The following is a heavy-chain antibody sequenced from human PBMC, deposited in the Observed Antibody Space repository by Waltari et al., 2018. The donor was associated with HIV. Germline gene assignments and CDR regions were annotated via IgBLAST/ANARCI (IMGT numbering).Heavy chain of an antibody. CDR2: IRYDGKTK. D-gene: IGHD2-15*01. V-gene: IGHV3-30*02. Sequence: QGQLVESGGGVVQPGGSLRLSCAASGFSFSISGMHWVRQAPGKGLEWVTFIRYDGKTKYYADAVTGRFTISRDNSKNTLYLQMSSLRAEDTAVYYCAKELRSGYSYYYYGMDVWGQGTTVTVSS. CDR1: GFSFSISG. CDR3: AKELRSGYSYYYYGMDV. J-gene: IGHJ6*02.